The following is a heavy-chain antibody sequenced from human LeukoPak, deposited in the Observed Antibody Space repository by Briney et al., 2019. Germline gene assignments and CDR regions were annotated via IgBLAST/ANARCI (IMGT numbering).Heavy chain of an antibody. CDR2: IKSKTDGGTT. CDR1: GFTFSNAW. Sequence: GGSLRLSCAASGFTFSNAWMSWVRQAPGKGLEWVGRIKSKTDGGTTDYAAPVKGRFTISRDDSKNTLYLQMNSLKTEDTAVYYCTTRYYYDSSGYYNLHYYFDYWGQGTLVTASS. CDR3: TTRYYYDSSGYYNLHYYFDY. V-gene: IGHV3-15*01. D-gene: IGHD3-22*01. J-gene: IGHJ4*02.